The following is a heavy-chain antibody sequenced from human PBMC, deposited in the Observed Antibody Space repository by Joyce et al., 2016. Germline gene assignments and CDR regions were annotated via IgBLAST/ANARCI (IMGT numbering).Heavy chain of an antibody. J-gene: IGHJ2*01. CDR3: ARRGGTVTTTGFYWYFDL. Sequence: EVQLVQSGAEVKKPGESLRISCKGSGNIFSSYWISWVRQMPGKGLEWMGTVAPSDSYTPYSPSFQGRVTISADKGITTAYLQWSSLEASDTAIYFCARRGGTVTTTGFYWYFDLWGRGTLVTVSS. D-gene: IGHD4-11*01. CDR1: GNIFSSYW. CDR2: VAPSDSYT. V-gene: IGHV5-10-1*01.